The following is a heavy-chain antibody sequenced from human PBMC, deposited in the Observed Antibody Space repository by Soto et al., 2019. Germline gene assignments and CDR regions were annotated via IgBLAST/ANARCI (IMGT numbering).Heavy chain of an antibody. Sequence: PSATLSLTCTVSGGSISTYYWSWIRQPPGKGLEWIGYIYYSGSTNYNPSLKSRVTISVDTSKNQFSLKLSSVTAADTAVYYCARSLHPGAFYYIDVWGKGTTVTVSS. D-gene: IGHD4-4*01. CDR3: ARSLHPGAFYYIDV. CDR2: IYYSGST. V-gene: IGHV4-59*01. CDR1: GGSISTYY. J-gene: IGHJ6*03.